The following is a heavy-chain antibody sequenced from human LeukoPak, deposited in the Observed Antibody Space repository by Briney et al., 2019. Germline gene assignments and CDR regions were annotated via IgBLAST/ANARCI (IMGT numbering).Heavy chain of an antibody. V-gene: IGHV3-13*01. CDR2: IGTAGEI. CDR3: ARVAYSSTWYSRYFDL. J-gene: IGHJ2*01. D-gene: IGHD6-13*01. Sequence: PGGSLRLSCAASGFTFSSYDIHWVRQATGKGLEWVSGIGTAGEIYYPGSVKGRFTISRENAKNSLYLQMNSLRAGDTAVYYCARVAYSSTWYSRYFDLWGRGTLVTVSS. CDR1: GFTFSSYD.